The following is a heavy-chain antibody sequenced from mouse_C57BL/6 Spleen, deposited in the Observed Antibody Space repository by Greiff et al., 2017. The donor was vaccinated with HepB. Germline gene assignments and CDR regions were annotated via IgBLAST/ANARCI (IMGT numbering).Heavy chain of an antibody. Sequence: QVTLKVSGPGILQSSQTLSLTCSFSGFSLSTSGMGVSWIRQPSGKGLEWLAHIYWDDDKRYNPSLKSRLTISKDTSRNQVFLKITSVDTADTATYYCARSHPYGYLYYYAMDYWGQGTSVTVSS. CDR3: ARSHPYGYLYYYAMDY. CDR1: GFSLSTSGMG. V-gene: IGHV8-12*01. D-gene: IGHD2-2*01. J-gene: IGHJ4*01. CDR2: IYWDDDK.